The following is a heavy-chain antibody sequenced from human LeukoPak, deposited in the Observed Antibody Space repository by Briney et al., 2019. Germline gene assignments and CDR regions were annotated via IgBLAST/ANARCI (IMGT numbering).Heavy chain of an antibody. Sequence: GASVKVSCKASGYTFSDYYMHWVRQAPGQGLEWMGWINPNSGGTLYAQRFQGRVTMTGDTSISTAYMEVDRLRSDDTAVYYCARGGAAVPATQGNGKIWDYWGQGTLVTVSS. CDR2: INPNSGGT. CDR3: ARGGAAVPATQGNGKIWDY. D-gene: IGHD2-15*01. V-gene: IGHV1-2*02. CDR1: GYTFSDYY. J-gene: IGHJ4*02.